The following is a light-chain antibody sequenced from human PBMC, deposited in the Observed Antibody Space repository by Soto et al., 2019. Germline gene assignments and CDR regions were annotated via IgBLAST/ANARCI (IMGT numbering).Light chain of an antibody. CDR1: SSNIGAGYD. CDR2: GNS. J-gene: IGLJ3*02. V-gene: IGLV1-40*01. CDR3: QSYDRSLSGSV. Sequence: QSVLTQPLSVSGAPGQRVTISCTGSSSNIGAGYDVHWYQQLRGTAPKLLIYGNSNRPSGVPDRFSGSKSGTSASLAITGLQAEDEADYYCQSYDRSLSGSVFGGGTKLTVL.